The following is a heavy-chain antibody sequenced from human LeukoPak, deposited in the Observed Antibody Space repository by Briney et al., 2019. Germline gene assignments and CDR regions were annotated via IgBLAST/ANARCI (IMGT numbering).Heavy chain of an antibody. Sequence: GGSLRLSCAASGFTFSSYAMSWVRQAPGKGLEWVANIKEDGSEKYYVDSVKGRFTISRDNAKNSLYLQMNSLRAEDTAIYYCAKGASYYGSGSFFDYWGQGTLVTVSS. D-gene: IGHD3-10*01. J-gene: IGHJ4*02. V-gene: IGHV3-7*01. CDR3: AKGASYYGSGSFFDY. CDR1: GFTFSSYA. CDR2: IKEDGSEK.